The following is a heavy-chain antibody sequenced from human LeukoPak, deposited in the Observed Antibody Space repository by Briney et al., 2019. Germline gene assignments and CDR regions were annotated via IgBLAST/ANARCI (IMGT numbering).Heavy chain of an antibody. CDR3: ARRRAMPRWGITYYYDSSGSMYYFDY. Sequence: SETLSLTCAVYGGSFSGYYWSWIRQPPGKGLEWIGEINHSGSTNYNPSLKSRVSISVDTSKNQFSLKLSSVTAADTAVYYCARRRAMPRWGITYYYDSSGSMYYFDYWGQGTLVTVSS. CDR2: INHSGST. V-gene: IGHV4-34*01. J-gene: IGHJ4*02. CDR1: GGSFSGYY. D-gene: IGHD3-22*01.